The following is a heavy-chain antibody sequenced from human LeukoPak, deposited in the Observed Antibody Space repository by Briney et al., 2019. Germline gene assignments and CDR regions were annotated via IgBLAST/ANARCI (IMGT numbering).Heavy chain of an antibody. CDR3: ARMVRGKLERPYFDY. CDR2: IFSNDEK. CDR1: GFSLSNARMG. Sequence: SGPTLVNPTETLTLTCTVSGFSLSNARMGVSWIRQPPGKALEWLAHIFSNDEKSYSTSLKSRLTISKDTSKSQVVLTMTNMDPVDTATYYCARMVRGKLERPYFDYWGQGTLVTVSS. D-gene: IGHD1-1*01. J-gene: IGHJ4*02. V-gene: IGHV2-26*01.